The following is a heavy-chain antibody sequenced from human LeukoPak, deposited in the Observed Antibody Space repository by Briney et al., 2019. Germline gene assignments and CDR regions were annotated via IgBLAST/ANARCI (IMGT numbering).Heavy chain of an antibody. D-gene: IGHD3-22*01. J-gene: IGHJ3*02. V-gene: IGHV4-4*07. Sequence: SETLSLTCTVSGGSINNYYWSWIRQPAGKGLEWIGRISSSGSTNYNPSLKSRVTISVDTSKNQFSLKLSSVTAADTAVYFCARGPYSYDSSGAFDIWGQGTMVTVSS. CDR3: ARGPYSYDSSGAFDI. CDR2: ISSSGST. CDR1: GGSINNYY.